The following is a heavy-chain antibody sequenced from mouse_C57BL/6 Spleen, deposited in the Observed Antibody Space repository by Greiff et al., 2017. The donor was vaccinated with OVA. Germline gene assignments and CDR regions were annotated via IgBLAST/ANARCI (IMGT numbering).Heavy chain of an antibody. CDR3: ARRNWDGGEDY. Sequence: VQLKESGPELVKPGASVKISCKASGYSFTGYYMNWVKQSPEKSLEWIGEINPSTGGTTYNQKFKAKATLTVDKSSSTAYMQLKSLTSEDSAVYYCARRNWDGGEDYWGQGTSVTVSS. V-gene: IGHV1-42*01. J-gene: IGHJ4*01. CDR2: INPSTGGT. D-gene: IGHD4-1*01. CDR1: GYSFTGYY.